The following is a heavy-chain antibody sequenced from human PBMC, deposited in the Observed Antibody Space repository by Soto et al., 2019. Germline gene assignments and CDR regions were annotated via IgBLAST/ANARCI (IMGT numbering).Heavy chain of an antibody. CDR3: ARDTGDGTFDF. J-gene: IGHJ4*02. CDR1: GYTXISYA. Sequence: SXKVSFKASGYTXISYARHLVRQAPGQSLEWMGWINAGYGNTKSSQKFQDRVTISREKSASTAYMEMTSMRSEDTAVYYCARDTGDGTFDFWGQGTLVTVSS. D-gene: IGHD7-27*01. V-gene: IGHV1-3*01. CDR2: INAGYGNT.